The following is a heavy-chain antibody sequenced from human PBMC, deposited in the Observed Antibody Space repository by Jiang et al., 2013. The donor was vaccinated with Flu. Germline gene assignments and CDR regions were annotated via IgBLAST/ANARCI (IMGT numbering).Heavy chain of an antibody. D-gene: IGHD3-22*01. CDR3: ARVQDYYDSSGSGGGY. Sequence: LVESGAEVKKPGSSVKVSCKASGGTFSSYAISWVRQAPGQGLEWMGGIIPIFGTANYAQKFQGRVTITADESTSTAYMELSSLRSEDTAVYYCARVQDYYDSSGSGGGYWGQGTLVTVSS. CDR1: GGTFSSYA. V-gene: IGHV1-69*01. CDR2: IIPIFGTA. J-gene: IGHJ4*02.